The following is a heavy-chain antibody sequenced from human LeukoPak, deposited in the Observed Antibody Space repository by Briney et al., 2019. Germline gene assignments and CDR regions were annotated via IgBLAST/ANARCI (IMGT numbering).Heavy chain of an antibody. D-gene: IGHD3-3*01. V-gene: IGHV3-48*01. Sequence: PGGSLRLPCAASGFTFSSYRMNWVRQAPGKGLEWVSYISSGSSTIYYADSVKGRFTISRDNAKNSLYLQMNSLRAEDTAVYYCARDRLVGDFWSGYYDYWGQGTLVTVSS. CDR2: ISSGSSTI. CDR1: GFTFSSYR. CDR3: ARDRLVGDFWSGYYDY. J-gene: IGHJ4*02.